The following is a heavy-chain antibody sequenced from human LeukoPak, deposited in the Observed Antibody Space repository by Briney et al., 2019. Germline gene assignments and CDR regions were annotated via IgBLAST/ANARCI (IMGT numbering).Heavy chain of an antibody. CDR3: ARDVRARRRPGTFDY. Sequence: GGSLRLSCAASGFTFSSYAMSWVRQAPGKGLEWVSAISGSGGSTYYADSVKGRFTISRDNSKNTLYLQMSSLRAEDTAVYYCARDVRARRRPGTFDYWGQGTLVTVSS. CDR1: GFTFSSYA. V-gene: IGHV3-23*01. J-gene: IGHJ4*02. CDR2: ISGSGGST. D-gene: IGHD1-14*01.